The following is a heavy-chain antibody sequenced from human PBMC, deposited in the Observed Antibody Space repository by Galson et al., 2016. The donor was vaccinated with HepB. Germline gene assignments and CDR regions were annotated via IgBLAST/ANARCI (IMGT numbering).Heavy chain of an antibody. V-gene: IGHV3-33*08. J-gene: IGHJ4*02. CDR3: ASSYDSSGYYRY. CDR1: GFTFSSYN. CDR2: IWYDGSNK. D-gene: IGHD3-22*01. Sequence: SLRLSCAASGFTFSSYNMNWVRQAPGKGLEWVAVIWYDGSNKYYADSVKGRFTISRDNSKNTLYLQMNSLRAEDTAVYYCASSYDSSGYYRYWGQGTLVTVSS.